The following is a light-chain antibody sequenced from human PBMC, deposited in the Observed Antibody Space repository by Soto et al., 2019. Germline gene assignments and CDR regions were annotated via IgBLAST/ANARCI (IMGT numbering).Light chain of an antibody. V-gene: IGKV3-15*01. CDR2: AAS. Sequence: EVVMTQLPATLSVSPGERVSLSCRASQSVADKLAWYQQKPGQAPRLLIYAASSRAAGIPTRFSGSGSGTDFTLTISSLQPEDFAVYYCQQYDDWPPFTFGQGIRLDI. CDR3: QQYDDWPPFT. J-gene: IGKJ2*01. CDR1: QSVADK.